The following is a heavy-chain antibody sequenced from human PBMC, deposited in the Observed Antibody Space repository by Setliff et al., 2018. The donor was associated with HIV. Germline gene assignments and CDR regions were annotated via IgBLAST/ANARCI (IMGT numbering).Heavy chain of an antibody. CDR2: INQDGNKK. D-gene: IGHD3-10*01. CDR3: AKPSITMVRGVSPFDF. V-gene: IGHV3-7*03. J-gene: IGHJ4*02. Sequence: LRLSCAASGFTFSTYWMSWVRQAPGKGLEWIANINQDGNKKYHAGSVWGRFTISRDNAKNSLYLQMNSLRAEDTAVYYCAKPSITMVRGVSPFDFWGQGTLVTVSS. CDR1: GFTFSTYW.